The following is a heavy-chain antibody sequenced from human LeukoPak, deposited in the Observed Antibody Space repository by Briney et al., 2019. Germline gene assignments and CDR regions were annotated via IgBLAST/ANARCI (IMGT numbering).Heavy chain of an antibody. Sequence: SETLSLTCTVSGVSISSSNSYWGWIRQPPGKGLEWIGSIYYSRNTYYNASLKSQVSISIDTSKNQFSLKLTSVTAADTAVYYCARQTGSGLFILPGGQGTLVTVSS. J-gene: IGHJ4*02. CDR3: ARQTGSGLFILP. V-gene: IGHV4-39*01. CDR2: IYYSRNT. CDR1: GVSISSSNSY. D-gene: IGHD3/OR15-3a*01.